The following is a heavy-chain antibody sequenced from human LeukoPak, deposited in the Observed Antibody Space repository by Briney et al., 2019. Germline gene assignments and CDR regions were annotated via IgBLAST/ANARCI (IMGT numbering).Heavy chain of an antibody. V-gene: IGHV3-23*01. CDR1: GFSFSGYA. CDR3: ARDPSSWYYYYMDV. Sequence: PGGSLRLSCAASGFSFSGYAMSWVRQAPGKGLEWVSAISGSGGSTYYADSVKGRFTISRDNSKNTLYLQMNSLRAEDTAVYYCARDPSSWYYYYMDVWGKGTTVTVSS. CDR2: ISGSGGST. J-gene: IGHJ6*03. D-gene: IGHD6-13*01.